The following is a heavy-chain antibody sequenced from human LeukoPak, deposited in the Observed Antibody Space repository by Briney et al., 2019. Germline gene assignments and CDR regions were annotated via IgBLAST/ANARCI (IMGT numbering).Heavy chain of an antibody. D-gene: IGHD4-23*01. V-gene: IGHV5-51*01. CDR2: INPGDSDT. J-gene: IGHJ4*02. CDR3: AKLRWPEGDRSSFDF. CDR1: GYTFIGYW. Sequence: GESLKISCKGSGYTFIGYWIGWVRQMPGKGLEWMGIINPGDSDTRYSPSFQGQVTISAAKSINTAYLQWTSLKASDTAMYYCAKLRWPEGDRSSFDFWGQGTLVTVSS.